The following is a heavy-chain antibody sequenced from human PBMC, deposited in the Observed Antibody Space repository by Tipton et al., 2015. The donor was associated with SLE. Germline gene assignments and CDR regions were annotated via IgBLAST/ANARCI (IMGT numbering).Heavy chain of an antibody. J-gene: IGHJ4*02. V-gene: IGHV4-39*01. CDR2: IYYSGST. Sequence: PGLVKPSETLSLTCTVSGGSISSSSYYWGWIRQPPGKGLEWIGSIYYSGSTYYNPSLKSRVTISVDTSKNQFSLKLSSVTAADTAVYYCARPDSSGYYFDYWGQGTLVTVSS. D-gene: IGHD3-22*01. CDR1: GGSISSSSYY. CDR3: ARPDSSGYYFDY.